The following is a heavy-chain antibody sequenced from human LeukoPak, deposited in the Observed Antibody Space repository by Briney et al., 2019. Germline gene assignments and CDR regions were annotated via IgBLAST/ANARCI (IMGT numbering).Heavy chain of an antibody. CDR3: ARAFFSGWLLYFDY. D-gene: IGHD6-19*01. V-gene: IGHV4-34*01. J-gene: IGHJ4*02. CDR2: INHSGST. CDR1: GGSSSGYY. Sequence: SETLSLTCAVYGGSSSGYYWGWIRQPPGKGLEWIGEINHSGSTNYNPSLKSRVTISVDTSKNQFSLKLSSVTAADTAVYYCARAFFSGWLLYFDYWGQGTLVTVSS.